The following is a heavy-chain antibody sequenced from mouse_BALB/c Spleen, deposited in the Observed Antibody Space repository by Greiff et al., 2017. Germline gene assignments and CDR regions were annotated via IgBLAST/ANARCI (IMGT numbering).Heavy chain of an antibody. V-gene: IGHV14-3*02. D-gene: IGHD1-1*01. Sequence: VQLKESGAELVKPGASVKLSCTASGFNIKDTYMHWVKQRPEQGLEWIGRIDPANGNTKYDPKFQGKATITADTSSNTAYLQLSSLTSEDTAVYYCAYYSGSSYYAMDYWGQGTSVTVSS. CDR1: GFNIKDTY. J-gene: IGHJ4*01. CDR3: AYYSGSSYYAMDY. CDR2: IDPANGNT.